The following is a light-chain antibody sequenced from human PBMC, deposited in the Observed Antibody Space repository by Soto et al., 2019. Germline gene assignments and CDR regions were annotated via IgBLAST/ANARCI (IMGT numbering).Light chain of an antibody. V-gene: IGLV2-23*01. J-gene: IGLJ1*01. CDR1: SRDYGSDKL. CDR3: FSFTSTNTHV. CDR2: ETS. Sequence: QSALTQPASVSGSPVQSVTISRTGNSRDYGSDKLVSRYQHHPGKDPKVIIYETSKRPSGVSDRFSGSKSGNTASLTISGLQAEDEADYYCFSFTSTNTHVFGSGTKVTVL.